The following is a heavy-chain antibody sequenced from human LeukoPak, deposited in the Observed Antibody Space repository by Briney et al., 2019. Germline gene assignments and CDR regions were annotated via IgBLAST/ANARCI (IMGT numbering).Heavy chain of an antibody. Sequence: PSETLSLTCTVSGGSISSGGYYWSWIRQHPGKGLEWIGYIYYSGSTYYNPSLKSRVTISVDTPKNQFSLKLSSVTAADTAVYYCARDPVGGSTIFDYWGQGTLVTVSS. CDR2: IYYSGST. CDR1: GGSISSGGYY. D-gene: IGHD1-26*01. CDR3: ARDPVGGSTIFDY. V-gene: IGHV4-31*03. J-gene: IGHJ4*02.